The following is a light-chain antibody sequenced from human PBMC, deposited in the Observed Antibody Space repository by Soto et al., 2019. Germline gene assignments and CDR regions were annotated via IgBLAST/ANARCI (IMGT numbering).Light chain of an antibody. CDR2: TTT. Sequence: DIQMTQSPSSLSASVGDTITITCRASQSVRSYLNWYQQKPGKAPDLLIYTTTSLQSEVPSRFSGSGSETHFTLTITSLQPEDSATYYCQQSYSTPPTFGQGTKVDI. V-gene: IGKV1-39*01. CDR1: QSVRSY. CDR3: QQSYSTPPT. J-gene: IGKJ1*01.